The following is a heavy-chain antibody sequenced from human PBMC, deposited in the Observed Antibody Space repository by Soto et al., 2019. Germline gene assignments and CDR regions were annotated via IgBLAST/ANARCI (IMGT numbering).Heavy chain of an antibody. V-gene: IGHV3-64*07. Sequence: EVQLVESGGGLVQPGGSLRLSCAASGFTFNTHAMHWVRQAPGKGLEYISTISSDGGTTYYADSMKGRFTTSRDNSKNTLFLQMGSLRAEDTAVYYCARDLGYSTAGRCQRKGFDVSGQGTMVTVSS. CDR1: GFTFNTHA. J-gene: IGHJ3*01. D-gene: IGHD2-15*01. CDR3: ARDLGYSTAGRCQRKGFDV. CDR2: ISSDGGTT.